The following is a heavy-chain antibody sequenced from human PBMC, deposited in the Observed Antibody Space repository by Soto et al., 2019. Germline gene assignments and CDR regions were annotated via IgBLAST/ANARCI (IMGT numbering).Heavy chain of an antibody. CDR3: ARDQYYYGSGPAFDP. V-gene: IGHV1-2*04. D-gene: IGHD3-10*01. J-gene: IGHJ5*02. CDR1: GYTFTGYY. Sequence: GASVKVSCKASGYTFTGYYMHWVRQAPGQGLEWMGWINPNSGGTNYAQKFQGWVTMTRDTSISTAYMELSRLRSDDTAVYYCARDQYYYGSGPAFDPWGQGTLVTVSS. CDR2: INPNSGGT.